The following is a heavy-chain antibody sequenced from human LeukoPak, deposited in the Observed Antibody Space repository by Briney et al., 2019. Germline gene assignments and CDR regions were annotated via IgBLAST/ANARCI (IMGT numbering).Heavy chain of an antibody. V-gene: IGHV3-30*19. J-gene: IGHJ4*02. CDR1: GFTFSSYG. CDR3: ARELIAVAVERVFDY. D-gene: IGHD6-19*01. CDR2: ISYDGSNK. Sequence: GGSLRLSCAASGFTFSSYGMHWVRQAPGKGLEWVAVISYDGSNKYYADSVKGRFTISRDNSKNTLYLQMNSLRAEDTAVYYCARELIAVAVERVFDYWGQGTLVTVSS.